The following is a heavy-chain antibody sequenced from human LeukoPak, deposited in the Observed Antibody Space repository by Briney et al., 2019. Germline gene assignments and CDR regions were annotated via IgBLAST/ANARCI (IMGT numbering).Heavy chain of an antibody. CDR2: ISAYNGNT. J-gene: IGHJ6*03. CDR3: ARGPKAVYYMDV. CDR1: GYTFTSYG. V-gene: IGHV1-18*01. Sequence: ASVKVSCKASGYTFTSYGISWVRQAPGQRPEWMGWISAYNGNTNYAQKLQGRVTMTTDTSTSTAYMELRSLRSDDTAVYYCARGPKAVYYMDVWGKGTSVTVSS.